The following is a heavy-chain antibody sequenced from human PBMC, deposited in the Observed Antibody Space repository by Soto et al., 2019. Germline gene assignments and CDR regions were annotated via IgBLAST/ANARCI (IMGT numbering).Heavy chain of an antibody. D-gene: IGHD6-6*01. CDR2: IYYSGST. CDR3: ARALSSSKESFDY. CDR1: GGSINSSSYF. Sequence: SETLSLTCSVSGGSINSSSYFWGWVRQPPGKGLEWIGSIYYSGSTYYNPSLRSRVTISVDTSKNQFSLKLSSVTAADTAVFYCARALSSSKESFDYWGQGTLVTV. J-gene: IGHJ4*02. V-gene: IGHV4-39*01.